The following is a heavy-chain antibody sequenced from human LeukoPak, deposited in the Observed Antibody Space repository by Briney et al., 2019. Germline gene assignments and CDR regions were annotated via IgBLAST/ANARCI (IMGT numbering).Heavy chain of an antibody. CDR3: AKWRFYGSGSYAYYFDY. D-gene: IGHD3-10*01. Sequence: GGSLRLSCAASGFTFSSYGMHWVRQAPGKGLEWVAVIWYDGSNKYYADSVKGRFTISRDISKNTLYLQMNSLRAEDTAVYYCAKWRFYGSGSYAYYFDYWGQGTLVTVSS. J-gene: IGHJ4*02. CDR2: IWYDGSNK. V-gene: IGHV3-30*02. CDR1: GFTFSSYG.